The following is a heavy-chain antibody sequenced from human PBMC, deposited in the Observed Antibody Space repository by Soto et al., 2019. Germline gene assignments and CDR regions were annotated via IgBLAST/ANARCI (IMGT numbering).Heavy chain of an antibody. CDR1: GYTFTSYG. CDR3: ARGMEYVITFWGVNPDWYFDL. J-gene: IGHJ2*01. CDR2: ISAYNGNT. V-gene: IGHV1-18*01. D-gene: IGHD3-16*01. Sequence: QVQLVQSGAEVKKPGASVKVSCKASGYTFTSYGISWVRQAPGQGLEWMGWISAYNGNTNYAQKLQGRVTMTTDTATSTAYMELRSLRSDDTAVYYCARGMEYVITFWGVNPDWYFDLWGRGTLVTVSS.